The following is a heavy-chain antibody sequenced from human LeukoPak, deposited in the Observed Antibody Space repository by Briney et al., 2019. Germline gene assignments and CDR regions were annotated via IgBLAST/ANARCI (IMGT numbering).Heavy chain of an antibody. V-gene: IGHV3-23*01. CDR1: GFTFSSYA. J-gene: IGHJ4*02. D-gene: IGHD3-9*01. CDR2: ISGSGGST. CDR3: AKGGILTGNDY. Sequence: RPGVSLRLSCAASGFTFSSYAMSWVRQAPGKGLEWVSAISGSGGSTYYADSVKGRFTISRDNSRNTLYLQMNSLRAEDTAVYYCAKGGILTGNDYWGQGTLVTVSS.